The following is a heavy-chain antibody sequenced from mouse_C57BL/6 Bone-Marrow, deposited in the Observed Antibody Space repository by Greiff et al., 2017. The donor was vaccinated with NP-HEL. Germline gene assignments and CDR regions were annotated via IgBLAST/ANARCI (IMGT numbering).Heavy chain of an antibody. Sequence: VQLQQSGAELVRPGASVTLSCKASGYTFTDYEMHWVKQTPVHGLEWIGAIDPETGGTAYNQKFKGKAILTADKSSSTAYMELRSLTSEDSAVYYCTIYYGSSYKRVFDVWGTGTTVTVSS. CDR1: GYTFTDYE. V-gene: IGHV1-15*01. CDR2: IDPETGGT. CDR3: TIYYGSSYKRVFDV. J-gene: IGHJ1*03. D-gene: IGHD1-1*01.